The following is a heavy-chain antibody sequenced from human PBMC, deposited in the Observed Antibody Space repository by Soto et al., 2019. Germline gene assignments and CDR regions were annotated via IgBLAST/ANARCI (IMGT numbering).Heavy chain of an antibody. Sequence: PSETLSLTCTVSGGSISSYYWGWIRQPAGKGLEWIGRIYTSGSTNYNPSLKSRVTMSVDTSKNQFSLKLSSVTAADTAVYYCARDTYYDFWSGYLPHYYYYGMDVWGQGTTVTVSS. D-gene: IGHD3-3*01. J-gene: IGHJ6*02. CDR2: IYTSGST. CDR1: GGSISSYY. V-gene: IGHV4-4*07. CDR3: ARDTYYDFWSGYLPHYYYYGMDV.